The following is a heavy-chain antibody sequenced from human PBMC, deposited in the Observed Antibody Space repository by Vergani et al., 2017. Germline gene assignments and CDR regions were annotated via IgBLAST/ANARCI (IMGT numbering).Heavy chain of an antibody. V-gene: IGHV4-39*01. CDR1: GGSITSSSYY. CDR3: ARGVRGVVGYYFDY. J-gene: IGHJ4*02. CDR2: IYHSGGA. D-gene: IGHD3-10*01. Sequence: QLHLQESGPGLVKPSETLSLTCTVSGGSITSSSYYWGWIRQPPGKGLEWIGNIYHSGGAYYNPSLKGRVTISVDTSKNQFSLRLSSVTAADTAVYYCARGVRGVVGYYFDYWGQGTVVTVSS.